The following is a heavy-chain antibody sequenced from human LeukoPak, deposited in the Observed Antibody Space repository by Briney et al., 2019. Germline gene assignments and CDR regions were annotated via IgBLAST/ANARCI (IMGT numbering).Heavy chain of an antibody. J-gene: IGHJ4*02. D-gene: IGHD2-2*01. V-gene: IGHV3-48*02. CDR3: AKSALDPYCSSTSCYVDY. CDR2: ISSSSDNI. Sequence: GGSLRLSCAASGFTFSTYSMNWVRQTPGKGLEWVSYISSSSDNIYYADSVKGRFTISRDNAKNSLYLQMNSLRDEDTAVYYCAKSALDPYCSSTSCYVDYWGQGTLVTVS. CDR1: GFTFSTYS.